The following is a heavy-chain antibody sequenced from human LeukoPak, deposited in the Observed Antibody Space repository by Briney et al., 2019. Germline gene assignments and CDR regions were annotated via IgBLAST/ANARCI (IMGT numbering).Heavy chain of an antibody. CDR2: MNPNSGKT. Sequence: GASVKVSCKASGHTFISYDINWVRQATGQGLEWMAYMNPNSGKTGYAQTFQGRVTITWNTSINTAYMELSSLRSDDTALYYCAREGFDVWGQGTVVTVSS. V-gene: IGHV1-8*03. CDR1: GHTFISYD. CDR3: AREGFDV. J-gene: IGHJ3*01.